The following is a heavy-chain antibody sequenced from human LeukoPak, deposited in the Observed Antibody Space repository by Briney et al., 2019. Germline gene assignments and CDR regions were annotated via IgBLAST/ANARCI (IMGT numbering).Heavy chain of an antibody. CDR1: GFTFSSYE. V-gene: IGHV3-48*03. Sequence: GGSLRLSCAASGFTFSSYEMNWVRQAPGKGLEWVTYISSSGSTIYYADSVKGRFTISRDNAKNSLYLQMNSLRAEDTAVYYCARRGGGYNGLDYWGQGTLVTVSS. CDR3: ARRGGGYNGLDY. J-gene: IGHJ4*02. D-gene: IGHD5-24*01. CDR2: ISSSGSTI.